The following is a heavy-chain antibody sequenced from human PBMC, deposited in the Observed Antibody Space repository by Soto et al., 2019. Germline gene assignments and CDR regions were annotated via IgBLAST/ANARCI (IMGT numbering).Heavy chain of an antibody. CDR2: IIPIFGTA. V-gene: IGHV1-69*01. CDR1: GGTFSSYA. J-gene: IGHJ6*02. CDR3: AGDGRTYYYGAGSPYYYGMDF. Sequence: QVQLVQSGAEVKKPGSSVKVSCKASGGTFSSYAISWVRQAPGQGLEWMGGIIPIFGTANYAQKFQGRVTITADESTSTAYRGLSSLRSEDTAVYYCAGDGRTYYYGAGSPYYYGMDFWGQGTTVTVSS. D-gene: IGHD3-10*01.